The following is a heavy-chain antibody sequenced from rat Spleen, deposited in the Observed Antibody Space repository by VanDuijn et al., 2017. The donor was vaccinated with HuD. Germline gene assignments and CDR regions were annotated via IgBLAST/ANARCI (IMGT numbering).Heavy chain of an antibody. CDR2: ITNTGVST. V-gene: IGHV5-25*01. Sequence: EVQLVESGGGLVQPGRSLKLSCAASGFTFSNYYMAWVRQAPKKGLEWVASITNTGVSTYYSDSVKGRFTISRDNAKNTLYLQMDSLRSEDTATYYCARHYGYNYVMDAWGQGASVTVSS. CDR3: ARHYGYNYVMDA. D-gene: IGHD1-9*01. J-gene: IGHJ4*01. CDR1: GFTFSNYY.